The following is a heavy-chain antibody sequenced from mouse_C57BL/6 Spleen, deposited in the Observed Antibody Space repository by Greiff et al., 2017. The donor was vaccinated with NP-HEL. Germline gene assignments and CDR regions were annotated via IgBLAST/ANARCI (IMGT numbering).Heavy chain of an antibody. CDR1: GYTFTSYW. Sequence: EVHLVESGTVLARPGASVKMSCKTSGYTFTSYWMHWVKQRPGQGLAWIGAIYPGNSDTSYNQKFKGKAKLTAVTSASTAYMELSSLTNEDSAVYYCTRSGGGTAWFAYWGQGTLVTVSA. J-gene: IGHJ3*01. CDR2: IYPGNSDT. D-gene: IGHD1-1*02. V-gene: IGHV1-5*01. CDR3: TRSGGGTAWFAY.